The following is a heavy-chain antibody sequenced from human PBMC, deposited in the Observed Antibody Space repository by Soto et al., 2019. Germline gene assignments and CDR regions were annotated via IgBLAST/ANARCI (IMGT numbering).Heavy chain of an antibody. CDR2: MNPNSGNT. CDR1: GYTFTSYD. J-gene: IGHJ5*02. Sequence: QVQLVQSGAEVKKPGASVKVSCKASGYTFTSYDINWVRQATGQGLEWMGWMNPNSGNTGYAQKFQGRVTMTRNTSISTAYMELSSLRSEDTAVYYCARGGLYIRRHQRRPFDPWGQGTLVTVSS. V-gene: IGHV1-8*01. D-gene: IGHD1-1*01. CDR3: ARGGLYIRRHQRRPFDP.